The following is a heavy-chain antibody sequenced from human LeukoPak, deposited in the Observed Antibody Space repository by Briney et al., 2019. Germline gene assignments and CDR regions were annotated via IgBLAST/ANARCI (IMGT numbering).Heavy chain of an antibody. J-gene: IGHJ2*01. D-gene: IGHD3-10*01. V-gene: IGHV4-59*11. CDR2: IYSSGLI. CDR3: ARETRGVGLWCFDL. Sequence: ASETLSLTCTLSGDSISGHYWSWVRQAPGKGLEWIGYIYSSGLISYNPSLKTRVAISDDPPKNQVSLTLTSVTAADPAVYYCARETRGVGLWCFDLWGGSFLVPVSS. CDR1: GDSISGHY.